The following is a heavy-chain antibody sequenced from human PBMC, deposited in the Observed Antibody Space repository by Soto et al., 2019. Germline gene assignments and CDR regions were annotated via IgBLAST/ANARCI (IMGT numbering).Heavy chain of an antibody. Sequence: QITLRESGPTLVKPTRTLTLTCTFSGFSLDTPGVSVTWIRQPPGKALEWVAITYWDDDKRYSPSLENRLTITRGTSNNHVVPTVTNVDPVDTATYYGGHSSLVVAPSAWDYWGQGALVIVSS. D-gene: IGHD2-21*01. CDR2: TYWDDDK. J-gene: IGHJ4*02. V-gene: IGHV2-5*02. CDR3: GHSSLVVAPSAWDY. CDR1: GFSLDTPGVS.